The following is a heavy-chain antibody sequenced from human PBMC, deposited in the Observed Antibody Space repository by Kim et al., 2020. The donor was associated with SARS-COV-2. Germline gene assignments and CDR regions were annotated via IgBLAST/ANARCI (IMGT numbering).Heavy chain of an antibody. V-gene: IGHV3-30*18. D-gene: IGHD3-10*01. CDR1: GFTFSSYG. CDR2: ISYDGSNK. CDR3: AKDGITMVGEHYYYYGM. Sequence: GGSLRLSCAASGFTFSSYGMHWVRQAPGKGLEWVAVISYDGSNKYYADSVKGRFTISRDNSKNTLYLQMNSLRAEDTAVYYCAKDGITMVGEHYYYYGM. J-gene: IGHJ6*01.